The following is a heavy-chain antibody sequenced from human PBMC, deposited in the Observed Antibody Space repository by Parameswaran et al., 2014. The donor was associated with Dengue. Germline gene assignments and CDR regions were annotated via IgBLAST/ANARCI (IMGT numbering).Heavy chain of an antibody. D-gene: IGHD5-18*01. CDR3: VRGKYIDGLPRHFDAFDI. Sequence: WVRQAPGQGLEWMGWIDPTSGSTVSAQRFQEWVTITRDTSTNAASMQLSRLRSDDTAVYYCVRGKYIDGLPRHFDAFDIWGQGTMVTVSS. V-gene: IGHV1-2*04. J-gene: IGHJ3*02. CDR2: IDPTSGST.